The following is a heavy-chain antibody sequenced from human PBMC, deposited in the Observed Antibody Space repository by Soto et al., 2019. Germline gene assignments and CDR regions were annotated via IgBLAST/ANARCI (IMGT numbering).Heavy chain of an antibody. D-gene: IGHD2-15*01. Sequence: QVQLVQSGAEVKKPGSSVKVSCKASGGTFSSYTISWVRQAPGQGLEWMGRIIPILGIANYAQKFQGRVTITADKSTSTAYMELSSLRSEDTAVYYCAKFDDIVVGAVGAEYFQHWGQGTLVTVSS. CDR1: GGTFSSYT. CDR2: IIPILGIA. CDR3: AKFDDIVVGAVGAEYFQH. V-gene: IGHV1-69*02. J-gene: IGHJ1*01.